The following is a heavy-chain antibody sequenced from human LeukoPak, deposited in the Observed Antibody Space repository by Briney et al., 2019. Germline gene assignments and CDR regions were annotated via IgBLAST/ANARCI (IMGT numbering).Heavy chain of an antibody. CDR2: INSDGSST. J-gene: IGHJ4*02. D-gene: IGHD3-10*01. CDR1: GFTFSSYW. CDR3: ARGARSSGTASDY. V-gene: IGHV3-74*01. Sequence: GGSLRRSCAASGFTFSSYWMHWVRQAPGKGLVWVSRINSDGSSTNYADSVKGRFTISRDNAKNTLHLQMNSLRAEDTAVYYCARGARSSGTASDYWGQGTLVTVSS.